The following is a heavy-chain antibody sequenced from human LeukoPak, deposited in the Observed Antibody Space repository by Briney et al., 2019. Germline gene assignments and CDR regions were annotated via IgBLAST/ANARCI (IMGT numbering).Heavy chain of an antibody. CDR1: GNSITTYW. CDR3: ARGGNSVGPFDY. V-gene: IGHV5-51*01. CDR2: IYPGDSDT. Sequence: GESLKISCKASGNSITTYWIGWVRQKPGKGLEWMGVIYPGDSDTRYSPSFQGQVTISADKSISTAYLQWSSLKASDTAMYYCARGGNSVGPFDYWGQGTLVTVSS. J-gene: IGHJ4*02. D-gene: IGHD4-23*01.